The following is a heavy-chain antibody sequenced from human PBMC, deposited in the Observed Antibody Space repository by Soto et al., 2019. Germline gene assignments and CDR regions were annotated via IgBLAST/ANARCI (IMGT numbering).Heavy chain of an antibody. CDR2: ISGSGGRT. Sequence: PGGSLRLSCAASGFTFSSYAMSWVRQAPGKGLEWVSAISGSGGRTYYADSVKGRFTISRDNSKNTLYLQMNSLRAEDTAVYYCAKPSIVVVVAATLAYWGQGTLVTVSS. CDR3: AKPSIVVVVAATLAY. CDR1: GFTFSSYA. D-gene: IGHD2-15*01. J-gene: IGHJ4*02. V-gene: IGHV3-23*01.